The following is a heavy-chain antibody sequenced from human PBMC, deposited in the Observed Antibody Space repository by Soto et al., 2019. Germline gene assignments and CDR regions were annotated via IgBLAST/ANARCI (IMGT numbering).Heavy chain of an antibody. CDR1: GFTFSSYA. V-gene: IGHV3-23*01. CDR2: ISDSGDST. J-gene: IGHJ6*02. Sequence: GGSLRHSCAASGFTFSSYAMTGVRQAPGKGLEWVSGISDSGDSTYYADSVKGRFTISRDNSKNTLYLQMNSLRAEDTAVYYCAKAGGVTYYYYAIDVWGQGTTVTVSS. CDR3: AKAGGVTYYYYAIDV.